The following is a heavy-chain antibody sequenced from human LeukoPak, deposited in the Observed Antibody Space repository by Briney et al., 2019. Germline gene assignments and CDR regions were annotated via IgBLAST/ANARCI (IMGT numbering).Heavy chain of an antibody. V-gene: IGHV4-34*01. CDR3: AREGGLIAAAGYFDY. J-gene: IGHJ4*02. D-gene: IGHD6-13*01. Sequence: SETLSLTCAVCGGSFSGYYWSWLRQPPGKGLEWIGEINHSGSTNYNPSLKSRVTISVDTSKNQFSLKLSSVTAADTAVYYCAREGGLIAAAGYFDYWGQGTLVTVSS. CDR1: GGSFSGYY. CDR2: INHSGST.